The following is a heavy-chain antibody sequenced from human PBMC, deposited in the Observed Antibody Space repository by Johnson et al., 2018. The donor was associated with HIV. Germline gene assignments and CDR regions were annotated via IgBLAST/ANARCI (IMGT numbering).Heavy chain of an antibody. V-gene: IGHV3-53*01. D-gene: IGHD4-17*01. CDR2: IYGGDST. Sequence: VQLVESGGGFFQPGGSLRLSCAASGFIVSSNYMGWVRQAPGKGLEWVAVIYGGDSTKYTDSVKGRFTIYRDNSRNMVHLQMNSLRVEDTAVYYCARDSYGDSPTFWGQGTRVTVSS. J-gene: IGHJ3*01. CDR3: ARDSYGDSPTF. CDR1: GFIVSSNY.